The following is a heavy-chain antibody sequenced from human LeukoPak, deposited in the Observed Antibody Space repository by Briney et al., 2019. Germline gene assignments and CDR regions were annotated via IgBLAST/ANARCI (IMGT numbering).Heavy chain of an antibody. Sequence: SETLSLTCTVSGGSISSYYWSWIRQPPGKGLEWIGYIYYSGSTNYNPSLKSRVTISVDTSKNQFSLKLSSVTAADTAVYYCAMSGDFWSGPWSWGQGTLVTVSS. CDR3: AMSGDFWSGPWS. J-gene: IGHJ4*02. D-gene: IGHD3-3*01. CDR2: IYYSGST. V-gene: IGHV4-59*01. CDR1: GGSISSYY.